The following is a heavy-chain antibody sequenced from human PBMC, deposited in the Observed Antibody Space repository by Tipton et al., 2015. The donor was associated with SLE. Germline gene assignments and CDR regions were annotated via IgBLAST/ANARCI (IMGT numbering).Heavy chain of an antibody. CDR1: GGATRNYY. Sequence: TLSLTCTVSGGATRNYYWNWIRQPPGKGLEWIGYIYYSGSTNYNPSLKSRVTISVDTSKNQFSLKLSSVTAADTAVYYCARDQQWLNAFDIWGQGTMITVAS. D-gene: IGHD6-19*01. CDR3: ARDQQWLNAFDI. V-gene: IGHV4-59*01. CDR2: IYYSGST. J-gene: IGHJ3*02.